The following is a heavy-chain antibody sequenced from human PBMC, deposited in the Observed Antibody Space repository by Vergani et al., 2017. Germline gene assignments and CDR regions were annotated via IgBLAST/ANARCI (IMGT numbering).Heavy chain of an antibody. CDR3: ARAAADYYYMDF. CDR2: ISAYNGNT. CDR1: GYTFTSYG. D-gene: IGHD6-13*01. J-gene: IGHJ6*03. Sequence: QVQLVQSGAEVKKPGASVKVSCKVSGYTFTSYGISWVREAPGQGLEWMGWISAYNGNTNYAQKLQGRGTMTTDTSTSTAYMELRSLRSDDTAVYDCARAAADYYYMDFWGKGTTVTVSS. V-gene: IGHV1-18*01.